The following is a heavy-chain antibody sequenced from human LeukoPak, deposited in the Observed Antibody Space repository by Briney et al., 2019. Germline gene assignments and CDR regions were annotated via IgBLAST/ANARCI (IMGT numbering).Heavy chain of an antibody. CDR3: ARDKDVGATLLDY. Sequence: GGSLRLSWAASGFTFDDYAMHWVRQAPGKGLELVSLISWDGGSTYYADSVKGRFTISRDNSKNSLYLQMNSLRAEDTAVYYCARDKDVGATLLDYWGQGTLVTVSS. V-gene: IGHV3-43D*03. D-gene: IGHD1-26*01. CDR2: ISWDGGST. J-gene: IGHJ4*02. CDR1: GFTFDDYA.